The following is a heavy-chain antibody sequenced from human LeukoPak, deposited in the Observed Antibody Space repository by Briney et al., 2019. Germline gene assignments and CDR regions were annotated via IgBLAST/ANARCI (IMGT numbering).Heavy chain of an antibody. V-gene: IGHV4-34*01. CDR3: ARVGYAPFYFDY. CDR1: GGSFSGYY. CDR2: INHSGST. J-gene: IGHJ4*02. D-gene: IGHD3-16*01. Sequence: SETLSLTCAVYGGSFSGYYWSWIRQPPGKGLEWIGEINHSGSTNYNPSLKSRVTISVDTSKNQFSLKLSSVTAADTAVYYCARVGYAPFYFDYWGQGTLVTVSS.